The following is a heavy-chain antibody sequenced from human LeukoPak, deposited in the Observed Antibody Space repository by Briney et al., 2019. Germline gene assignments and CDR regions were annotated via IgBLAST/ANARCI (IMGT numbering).Heavy chain of an antibody. V-gene: IGHV3-48*03. J-gene: IGHJ4*02. CDR1: GFTFSSYE. Sequence: GGSLRLSCAASGFTFSSYEMNWVRQAPGKGLEWVSYISSSGSTIYYADSVKGRFTISRDNSKNSLYLHMTSLKTEDTAFYYCGKDVHTVVVPAATQIDFRGQGTLVTVSS. CDR3: GKDVHTVVVPAATQIDF. CDR2: ISSSGSTI. D-gene: IGHD2-2*01.